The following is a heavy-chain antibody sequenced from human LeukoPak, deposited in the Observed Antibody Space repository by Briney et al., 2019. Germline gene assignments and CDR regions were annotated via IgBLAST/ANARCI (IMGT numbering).Heavy chain of an antibody. V-gene: IGHV3-9*01. J-gene: IGHJ4*02. CDR2: ISWNSGSI. Sequence: PGGSLRLSCAASGFTFDDYAMHWVRQAPGKGLEWVSGISWNSGSIGYADSVKGRFTISRDNAKNSLYLQMNSLRAEDTDLYYCAKGLHYYDSSGYYYFDYWGQGTLVTVSS. CDR1: GFTFDDYA. D-gene: IGHD3-22*01. CDR3: AKGLHYYDSSGYYYFDY.